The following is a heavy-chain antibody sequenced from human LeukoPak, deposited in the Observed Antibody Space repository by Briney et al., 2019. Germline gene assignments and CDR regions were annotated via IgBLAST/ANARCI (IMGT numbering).Heavy chain of an antibody. J-gene: IGHJ4*02. CDR1: GYTFTSYD. CDR2: MNPNSGNT. Sequence: ASVTVSFKASGYTFTSYDINWVRQATGQGLEWMGWMNPNSGNTGYAQKFQGRVTMTRNTSISTAYMELSSLRSEDTAVYYCARAKPGIAVAGTVFFDYWGQGTLVTVSS. V-gene: IGHV1-8*01. D-gene: IGHD6-19*01. CDR3: ARAKPGIAVAGTVFFDY.